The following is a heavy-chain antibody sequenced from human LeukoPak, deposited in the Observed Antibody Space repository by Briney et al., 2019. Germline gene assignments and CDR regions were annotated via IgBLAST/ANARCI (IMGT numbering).Heavy chain of an antibody. CDR3: AREWQYQFDY. J-gene: IGHJ4*02. CDR2: VYHSGIT. V-gene: IGHV4-39*07. D-gene: IGHD4-11*01. Sequence: PSETLSLTCTVSGGSITNTNYYWACIRQPPGEGLECIGSVYHSGITYYTPSLKSRVSISVDTSKNQFSLKVTSVTAADTAVYYCAREWQYQFDYWGQGSLVTVSS. CDR1: GGSITNTNYY.